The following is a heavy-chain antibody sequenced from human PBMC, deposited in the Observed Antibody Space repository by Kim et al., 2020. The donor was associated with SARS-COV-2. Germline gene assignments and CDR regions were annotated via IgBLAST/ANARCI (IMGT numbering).Heavy chain of an antibody. J-gene: IGHJ5*02. Sequence: SETLSLTCTVSGGSISSSSYYWGWIRQPPGKGLEWIGSIYYSGSTYYNPSLKSRVTISVDTSKNQFSLKLSSVTAADTAVYYCARRVYCSGGSCPTRGHNWFDPWGQGTLVTVSS. CDR1: GGSISSSSYY. CDR2: IYYSGST. CDR3: ARRVYCSGGSCPTRGHNWFDP. V-gene: IGHV4-39*01. D-gene: IGHD2-15*01.